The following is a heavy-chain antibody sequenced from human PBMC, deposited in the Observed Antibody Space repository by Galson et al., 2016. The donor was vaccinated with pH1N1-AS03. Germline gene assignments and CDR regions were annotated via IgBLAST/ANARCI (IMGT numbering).Heavy chain of an antibody. Sequence: LSLTCTVSGASISTQYWSWIRQSPGKGLEWIGYLYYGGENKYNPTLKSRVTISGDTSKNQVSLSVSSVSAADTAVYYCARVRLILGNSYFFDYWGQGSLVTASS. J-gene: IGHJ4*02. D-gene: IGHD6-25*01. CDR1: GASISTQY. CDR3: ARVRLILGNSYFFDY. CDR2: LYYGGEN. V-gene: IGHV4-59*11.